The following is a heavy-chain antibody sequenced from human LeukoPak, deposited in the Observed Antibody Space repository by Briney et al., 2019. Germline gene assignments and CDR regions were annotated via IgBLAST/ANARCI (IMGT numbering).Heavy chain of an antibody. Sequence: SETLSLTCAVYGGSFSGYYWSWIRQPPGKGLEWIGEINHSGSTNYNPSLKSRVTISVDTSKNQFSLKLSSVTAADTAVYFCARERVDSRGRGAFDIWGQGTVATVSS. V-gene: IGHV4-34*01. D-gene: IGHD3-22*01. CDR2: INHSGST. CDR1: GGSFSGYY. J-gene: IGHJ3*02. CDR3: ARERVDSRGRGAFDI.